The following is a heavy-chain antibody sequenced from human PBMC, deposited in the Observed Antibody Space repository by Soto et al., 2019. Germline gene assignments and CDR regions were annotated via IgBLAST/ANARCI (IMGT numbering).Heavy chain of an antibody. V-gene: IGHV4-39*01. Sequence: SETLSLTCTVSGGSISSSSYYWGWIRQPPGKGLEWIGSIYYSGSTYYNPSLKSRVTISVDTSKNQFSLKLSSVTAADTAVYYCASSRRASSGYRFFDYWGQGTLVT. CDR2: IYYSGST. CDR3: ASSRRASSGYRFFDY. J-gene: IGHJ4*02. CDR1: GGSISSSSYY. D-gene: IGHD3-22*01.